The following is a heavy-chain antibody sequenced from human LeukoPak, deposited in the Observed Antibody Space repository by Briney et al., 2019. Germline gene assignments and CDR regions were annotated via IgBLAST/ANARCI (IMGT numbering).Heavy chain of an antibody. CDR1: GHTFTGYY. D-gene: IGHD3-22*01. J-gene: IGHJ4*02. V-gene: IGHV1-2*02. CDR2: INPNSGGT. Sequence: GASVKVSCKASGHTFTGYYMHWVRQAPGQGLEWMGWINPNSGGTNYAQKFQGRVTMTRDTSISTAYMELSRLRSDDTAVYYCARGTYYYDSSGYYYAFDYWGQGTLVTVSS. CDR3: ARGTYYYDSSGYYYAFDY.